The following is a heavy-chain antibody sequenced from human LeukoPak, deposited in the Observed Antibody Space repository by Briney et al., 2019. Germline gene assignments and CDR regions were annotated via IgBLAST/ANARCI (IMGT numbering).Heavy chain of an antibody. CDR2: LNVISGQR. CDR3: ARDRAYDHSGHPVFNP. CDR1: GYSVSQFH. V-gene: IGHV1-2*02. D-gene: IGHD1-26*01. J-gene: IGHJ5*02. Sequence: ASVKVSCKASGYSVSQFHIQWVRQAPGQGLEWVGSLNVISGQRDLAGKFRGRVTLTADTALNTAYMELTWLTSDDTAVYYCARDRAYDHSGHPVFNPWGQGTLVTVSS.